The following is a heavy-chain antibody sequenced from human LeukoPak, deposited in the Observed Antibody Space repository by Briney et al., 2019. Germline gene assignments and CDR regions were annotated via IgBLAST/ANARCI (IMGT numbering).Heavy chain of an antibody. Sequence: SETLSPTCTVSGGSIRSYYWSWIRQPPGKGLEWIGYIYTSASTNYNPSLKSRVTISVDTSKNQFSLKLSSVTAADTAVYYCARRNRYNWNYYWLDPWGQGTLVTVSS. V-gene: IGHV4-4*09. CDR2: IYTSAST. D-gene: IGHD1-7*01. J-gene: IGHJ5*02. CDR1: GGSIRSYY. CDR3: ARRNRYNWNYYWLDP.